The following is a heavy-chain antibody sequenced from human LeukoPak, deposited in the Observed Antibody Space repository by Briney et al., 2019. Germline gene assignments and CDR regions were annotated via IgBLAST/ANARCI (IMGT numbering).Heavy chain of an antibody. V-gene: IGHV1-8*01. CDR3: ARGRAAAGSSFDY. Sequence: ASVKVSCKASGYIFTNYGINWVRQATGQGLEWMGWMNPNSGNTGYAQKFQGRVTMTRNTSISTAYMELSSLRSEDTAVYYCARGRAAAGSSFDYWGQGTLVTVSS. J-gene: IGHJ4*02. CDR2: MNPNSGNT. CDR1: GYIFTNYG. D-gene: IGHD6-13*01.